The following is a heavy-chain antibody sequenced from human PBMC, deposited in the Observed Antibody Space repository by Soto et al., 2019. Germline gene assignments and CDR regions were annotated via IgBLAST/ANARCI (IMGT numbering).Heavy chain of an antibody. J-gene: IGHJ4*02. V-gene: IGHV4-39*01. CDR1: GISVSTSDYY. Sequence: SETLSLTCTVSGISVSTSDYYWGWVRQPPGKGLDWIGNIYYSGSTFYNPSLRSRVALSVDTSKNQFSLRLNSVTVADTAVYFCAGFVVPASRNSDFDYWGQGTLVTVSS. D-gene: IGHD2-15*01. CDR2: IYYSGST. CDR3: AGFVVPASRNSDFDY.